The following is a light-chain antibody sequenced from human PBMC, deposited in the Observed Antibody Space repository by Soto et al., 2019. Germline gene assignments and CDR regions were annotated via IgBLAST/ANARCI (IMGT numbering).Light chain of an antibody. Sequence: DIQMTQSPSTLSASVGDRVTITRRASQTINSWLAWYQQKPGKAPKLLIYATSNLESGVPSRFSGSGSGTEFSLTISSLQPDDFATYYCQQYKSFSLTFGGGTRVEVK. J-gene: IGKJ4*01. CDR3: QQYKSFSLT. CDR2: ATS. CDR1: QTINSW. V-gene: IGKV1-5*03.